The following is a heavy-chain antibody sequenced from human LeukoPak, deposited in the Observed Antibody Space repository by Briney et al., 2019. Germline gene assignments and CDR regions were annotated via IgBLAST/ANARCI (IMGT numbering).Heavy chain of an antibody. Sequence: SETLSLTCAVYGGSFSAYYWNWIRQPPGKGLEWIGYIYYSGSTNYNPSLKSRVTISVDTSKNQFSLKLSSVTAADTAVYYCAVAGAPDNWFDPWGQGTLVTVSS. J-gene: IGHJ5*02. V-gene: IGHV4-59*12. CDR3: AVAGAPDNWFDP. CDR2: IYYSGST. D-gene: IGHD6-13*01. CDR1: GGSFSAYY.